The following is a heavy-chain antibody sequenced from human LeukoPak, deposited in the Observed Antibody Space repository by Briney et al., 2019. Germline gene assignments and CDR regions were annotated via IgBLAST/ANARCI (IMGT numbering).Heavy chain of an antibody. Sequence: PSETLTLTCAVYGGSFSGYYWSWIRQPPGKGLEWIGEINHSGSTNYNPSLKSRVTISVDTSKNQFSLKLSSVTAADTAVYYCARGPRGTFDYWGQGTLVTVSS. CDR3: ARGPRGTFDY. V-gene: IGHV4-34*01. CDR1: GGSFSGYY. J-gene: IGHJ4*02. CDR2: INHSGST.